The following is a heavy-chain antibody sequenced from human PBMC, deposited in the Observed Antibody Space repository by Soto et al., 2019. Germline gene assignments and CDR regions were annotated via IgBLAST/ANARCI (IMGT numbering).Heavy chain of an antibody. Sequence: PGGSLRHSSTSSGLPFITYAMHWVRQATGKGLEWVAALSDDGNKKYYADSVEGRFTISRDNSKNTLYLQMNSLRAEDTAVYYCARDQGIMVRGLRSYGMDVWGQGTTVTVSS. CDR2: LSDDGNKK. J-gene: IGHJ6*02. D-gene: IGHD3-10*01. CDR3: ARDQGIMVRGLRSYGMDV. CDR1: GLPFITYA. V-gene: IGHV3-30*03.